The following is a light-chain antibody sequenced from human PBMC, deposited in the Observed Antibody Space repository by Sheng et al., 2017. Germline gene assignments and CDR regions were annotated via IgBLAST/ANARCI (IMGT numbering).Light chain of an antibody. CDR1: QSVLYSSNNMNY. CDR2: WAS. Sequence: DIVMTQSPDSLAVPLGERAAINCKSSQSVLYSSNNMNYLAWYQQKSGQPPKLLIYWASTRESGVPDRFSGSGSGTDFTLTISSLQSEDFAVYYCQQYDKWPLNFGGGTKVEIK. J-gene: IGKJ4*01. CDR3: QQYDKWPLN. V-gene: IGKV4-1*01.